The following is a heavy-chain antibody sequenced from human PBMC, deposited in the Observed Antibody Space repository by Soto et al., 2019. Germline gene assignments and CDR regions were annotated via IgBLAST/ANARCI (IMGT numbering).Heavy chain of an antibody. CDR1: GYGFTTYG. Sequence: QVHLVQSGAEVKKPGASVKVSCKGSGYGFTTYGITWVRQAPGQGLEWMAWISAHNGNTDYARNLQGRVDVTRDTSTSTAYMERRSLRSDDTAVYYCARGRDGGYWGQGALVTVSP. J-gene: IGHJ4*02. CDR2: ISAHNGNT. CDR3: ARGRDGGY. V-gene: IGHV1-18*01. D-gene: IGHD3-10*01.